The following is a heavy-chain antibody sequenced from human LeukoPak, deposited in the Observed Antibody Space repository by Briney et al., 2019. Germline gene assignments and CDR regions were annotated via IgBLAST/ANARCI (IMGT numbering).Heavy chain of an antibody. CDR2: IYYSGST. V-gene: IGHV4-39*01. D-gene: IGHD5-12*01. CDR1: GGSITDSSYY. J-gene: IGHJ6*03. Sequence: SETLSLTCTVSGGSITDSSYYWGWIRQPPGKGLEWIGSIYYSGSTYYNPSLKSRVTISVDTSKSQVSLKLSSVTAADTAVYYCANIERYYYYMDVWGKGTTVTVSS. CDR3: ANIERYYYYMDV.